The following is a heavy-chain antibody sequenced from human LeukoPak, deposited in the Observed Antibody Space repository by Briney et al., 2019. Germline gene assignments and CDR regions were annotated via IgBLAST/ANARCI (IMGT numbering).Heavy chain of an antibody. J-gene: IGHJ4*02. CDR1: GYTFTSYG. CDR3: ARDHGIAVAGDFDY. CDR2: ISAYNGNT. D-gene: IGHD6-19*01. Sequence: GASVKVSCKASGYTFTSYGISWVRQAPGQGLEWMGWISAYNGNTNYAQKLQGRVTMTTDTSTSTAYMELRSLRSDDTAVYYCARDHGIAVAGDFDYWGQGTLVTVSS. V-gene: IGHV1-18*01.